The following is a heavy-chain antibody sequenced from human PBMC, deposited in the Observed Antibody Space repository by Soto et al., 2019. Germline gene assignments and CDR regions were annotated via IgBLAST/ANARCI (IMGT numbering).Heavy chain of an antibody. V-gene: IGHV3-9*01. J-gene: IGHJ3*02. CDR2: ISWNSDSI. Sequence: EVQLVESGGGLVQPGRSLRLSCAASGFTFDDYAMHWVRQAPGKGLEWVSGISWNSDSIDYADSVKGRFSISRDTPKNSLYLRMDSVRAEDTALYYCAKENEWGGSHLYPAFDIWGQGTMVSVSS. CDR3: AKENEWGGSHLYPAFDI. CDR1: GFTFDDYA. D-gene: IGHD1-26*01.